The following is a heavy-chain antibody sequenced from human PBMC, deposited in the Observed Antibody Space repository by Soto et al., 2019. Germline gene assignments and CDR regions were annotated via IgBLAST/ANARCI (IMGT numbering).Heavy chain of an antibody. CDR1: GFTFSNYG. V-gene: IGHV3-30*18. Sequence: QVQLVESGGGVVQPGRSLRLSCAGSGFTFSNYGLHWVRQAPGKGLEWVAVISYDGSHKYYADSVKGRFTISRDNSINMLYVQMASLRAEDTAVYYFAKDGAPRYCGRSSCHPAGAYWGQGTLVTVSS. J-gene: IGHJ4*02. CDR3: AKDGAPRYCGRSSCHPAGAY. D-gene: IGHD2-15*01. CDR2: ISYDGSHK.